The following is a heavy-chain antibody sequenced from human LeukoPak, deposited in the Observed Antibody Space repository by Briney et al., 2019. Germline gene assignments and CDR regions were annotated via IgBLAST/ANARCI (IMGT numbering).Heavy chain of an antibody. D-gene: IGHD3-16*02. CDR3: ARGLRSDY. J-gene: IGHJ4*02. CDR1: GYIFSNYD. Sequence: ASAKVSCKASGYIFSNYDINWVRQAPGHGLEWVGWMNPNSGRRVYARKFQGRVTMTRNSSINTAYMELTSLRSDDRAVYYCARGLRSDYWGQGTLVTVSS. V-gene: IGHV1-8*01. CDR2: MNPNSGRR.